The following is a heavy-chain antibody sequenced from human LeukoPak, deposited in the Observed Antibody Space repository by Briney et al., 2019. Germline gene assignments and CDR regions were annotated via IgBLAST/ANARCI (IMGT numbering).Heavy chain of an antibody. J-gene: IGHJ4*02. V-gene: IGHV3-23*01. CDR2: ISGSGGST. D-gene: IGHD3-3*01. CDR1: GFTFSSYA. Sequence: GGSLRLSCAASGFTFSSYAMSWVRQAPGKGLEWVSAISGSGGSTYYADSVKGRFTISRDNSKNTLYLQINSLRAEDTAVYYCAKDFWSGYYTQILSYYFDYWGQGTLVTVSS. CDR3: AKDFWSGYYTQILSYYFDY.